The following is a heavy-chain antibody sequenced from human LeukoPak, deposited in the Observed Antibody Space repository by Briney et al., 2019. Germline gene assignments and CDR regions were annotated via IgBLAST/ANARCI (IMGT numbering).Heavy chain of an antibody. D-gene: IGHD4-17*01. CDR2: IIPIFGTA. CDR1: GGTFSSYA. J-gene: IGHJ3*02. Sequence: ASVKDSCKASGGTFSSYAISWVRQAPGQGLEWMRGIIPIFGTANYAQKFQGRVTITTDESTGTAYMELISLRSEDTAIYYCARDRATTVTKSFAFDIWGQGTMVTVSS. V-gene: IGHV1-69*05. CDR3: ARDRATTVTKSFAFDI.